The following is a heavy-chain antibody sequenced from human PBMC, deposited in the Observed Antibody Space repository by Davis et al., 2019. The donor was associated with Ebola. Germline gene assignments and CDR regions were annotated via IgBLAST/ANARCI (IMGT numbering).Heavy chain of an antibody. Sequence: PGGSLRLSCAASGFTFSSYDMHWVRQGTGKGLEWVSAIGPAGDTYYPGSVKGRFTISRENAKNSLYLQITSLRAEGTAVYYCARVRFGDTAVDYWGQGTLVTVSS. CDR2: IGPAGDT. D-gene: IGHD5-18*01. J-gene: IGHJ4*02. CDR1: GFTFSSYD. CDR3: ARVRFGDTAVDY. V-gene: IGHV3-13*01.